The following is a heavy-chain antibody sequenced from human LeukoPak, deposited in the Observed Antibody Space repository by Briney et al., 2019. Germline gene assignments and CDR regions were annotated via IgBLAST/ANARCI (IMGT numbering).Heavy chain of an antibody. V-gene: IGHV3-30*04. D-gene: IGHD6-19*01. J-gene: IGHJ1*01. Sequence: GGSLRLSCAASGFTFSSYAMHWVRQAPGKGLEWVAVISYDGSNKYYADSVKGRFTISRDNSKNTLYLQMTSLRAEDTAVYYCATCRCPEAAFQHWGQGTLVTVSS. CDR2: ISYDGSNK. CDR1: GFTFSSYA. CDR3: ATCRCPEAAFQH.